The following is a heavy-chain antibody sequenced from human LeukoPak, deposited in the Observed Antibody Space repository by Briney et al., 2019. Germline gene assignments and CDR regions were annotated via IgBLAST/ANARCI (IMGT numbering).Heavy chain of an antibody. Sequence: GGSLRLSCAASEFTFSDYYMSWIRQAPGKGLEWVSYISYSGDTIYYADSVKGRFTVSRDNAKNSLYLQMNSLRAEDTAVYYCAREGTRQDIVVVPAAQKDAFDIWGQGTMVTVSS. CDR3: AREGTRQDIVVVPAAQKDAFDI. CDR1: EFTFSDYY. CDR2: ISYSGDTI. V-gene: IGHV3-11*04. D-gene: IGHD2-2*01. J-gene: IGHJ3*02.